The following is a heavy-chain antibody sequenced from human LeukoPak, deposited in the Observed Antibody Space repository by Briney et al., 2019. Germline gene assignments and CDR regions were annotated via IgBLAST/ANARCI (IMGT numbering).Heavy chain of an antibody. D-gene: IGHD3-3*01. CDR3: ARHLRFLEGHSDAFDI. CDR2: INHSGST. Sequence: PSETLSLTCAVYGGSFSGYYWSWIRQPPGKGLEWIGEINHSGSTNYNPSLESRVTISVDTSKNRFSLKLSSVTAADTAVYYCARHLRFLEGHSDAFDIWGQGTMVTVSS. V-gene: IGHV4-34*01. J-gene: IGHJ3*02. CDR1: GGSFSGYY.